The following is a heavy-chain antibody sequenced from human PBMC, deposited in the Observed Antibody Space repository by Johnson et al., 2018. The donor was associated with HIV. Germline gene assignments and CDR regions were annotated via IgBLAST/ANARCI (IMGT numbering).Heavy chain of an antibody. D-gene: IGHD3-22*01. CDR2: IYSGGST. V-gene: IGHV3-66*01. J-gene: IGHJ3*02. CDR3: ARGGYDSTPRGAFDI. Sequence: VQVVESGGGLVKPGGSLRLSCAASGFSFSDYYMSWIRQAPGKGLEWVSVIYSGGSTYYADSVKGRLTISRDNAKNTLYLQMNSLRAEDTAVYYCARGGYDSTPRGAFDIWGQGTMVTVSS. CDR1: GFSFSDYY.